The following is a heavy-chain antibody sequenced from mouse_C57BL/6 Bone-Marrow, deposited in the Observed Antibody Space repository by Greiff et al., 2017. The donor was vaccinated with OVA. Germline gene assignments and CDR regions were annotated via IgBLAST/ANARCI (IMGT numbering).Heavy chain of an antibody. J-gene: IGHJ1*03. D-gene: IGHD1-1*01. CDR3: ARGGGSSYWYFDV. CDR1: GYTFTSYD. V-gene: IGHV1-85*01. Sequence: VKLVESGTVLARPGASVKMSCKASGYTFTSYDINWVKQRPGQGLEWIGWIYPRDGSTKYNEKFKGKATLTVDTSSSTAYMELHSLTSEDSAVYFCARGGGSSYWYFDVWGTGTTVTVSS. CDR2: IYPRDGST.